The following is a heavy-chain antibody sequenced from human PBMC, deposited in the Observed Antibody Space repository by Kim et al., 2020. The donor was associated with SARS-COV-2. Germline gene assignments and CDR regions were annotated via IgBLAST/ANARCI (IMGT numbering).Heavy chain of an antibody. V-gene: IGHV3-13*01. Sequence: GSVKGRFTISREKAKNSLYLQMNSLRAGDTAVYYCANGIAVAGFTLYFDYWGQGTLVTVSS. D-gene: IGHD6-19*01. CDR3: ANGIAVAGFTLYFDY. J-gene: IGHJ4*02.